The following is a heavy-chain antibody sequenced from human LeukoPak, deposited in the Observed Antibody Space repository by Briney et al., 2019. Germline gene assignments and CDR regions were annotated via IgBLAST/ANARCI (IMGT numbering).Heavy chain of an antibody. CDR3: ATCSRE. D-gene: IGHD1-26*01. CDR1: GFTFSNYT. CDR2: ISSCSSYI. J-gene: IGHJ4*02. Sequence: GGSLRLSCAASGFTFSNYTMNWVRQAPGKGLEWVSSISSCSSYIYYADSLKGRFTISRDNAKNSLYLQMNSLRAEDTAVYYCATCSREWGQGTLVTVSS. V-gene: IGHV3-21*01.